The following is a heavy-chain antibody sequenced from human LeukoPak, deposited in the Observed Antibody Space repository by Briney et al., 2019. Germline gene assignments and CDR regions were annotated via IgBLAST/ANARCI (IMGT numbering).Heavy chain of an antibody. D-gene: IGHD3-22*01. V-gene: IGHV4-59*01. Sequence: SETLSLTCTVSGGSISSYYWSWIRQPPGKGREWIRYIYYSGSTNYNPSLESRVTISVDTSKNQFSLKLSSVTAADTAVYYCARVVYYDSSGYYEGDYYYYYYMDVWGKGTTVTVSS. CDR1: GGSISSYY. CDR2: IYYSGST. CDR3: ARVVYYDSSGYYEGDYYYYYYMDV. J-gene: IGHJ6*03.